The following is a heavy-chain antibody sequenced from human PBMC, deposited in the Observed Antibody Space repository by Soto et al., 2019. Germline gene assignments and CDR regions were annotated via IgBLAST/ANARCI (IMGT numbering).Heavy chain of an antibody. V-gene: IGHV1-69*08. CDR2: AIPVLGVA. CDR1: GGNFRSQS. D-gene: IGHD3-10*01. CDR3: AGERGVGGPGNVGANYFYGMDV. Sequence: QVQLVQSGAEVKKPGSSVKVSCKASGGNFRSQSISISWVRQAPGQGLEWMGRAIPVLGVANYAQKFQGRGTNTGGKATRTVYMGLGSLGSEGRGIYYWAGERGVGGPGNVGANYFYGMDVWGQGTTVTVSS. J-gene: IGHJ6*02.